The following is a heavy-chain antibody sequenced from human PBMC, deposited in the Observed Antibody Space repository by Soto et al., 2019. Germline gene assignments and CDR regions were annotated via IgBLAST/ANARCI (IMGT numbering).Heavy chain of an antibody. V-gene: IGHV1-69*01. J-gene: IGHJ4*02. CDR3: AKEAGDH. D-gene: IGHD3-10*01. CDR2: IIPMFGIK. Sequence: PVKVSLKTSRGPFKSHARTWVRQAPGQGLEWIGGIIPMFGIKNVAQRFQGRVTLNADDSMTTAYMEMTSLRSDDTAVYYCAKEAGDHWGQGTLVTVSS. CDR1: RGPFKSHA.